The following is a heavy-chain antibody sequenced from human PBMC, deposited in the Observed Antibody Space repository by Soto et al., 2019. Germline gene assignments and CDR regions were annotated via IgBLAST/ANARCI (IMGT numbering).Heavy chain of an antibody. V-gene: IGHV1-8*01. CDR1: GYTFTSYD. D-gene: IGHD2-2*01. CDR3: ARGVVICSTSCQYTAYSGSSEAREDAFDI. Sequence: GASVKVSCKASGYTFTSYDINWVRQATGQGLEWMGWMDPNSGNTGYAQKFQGRVTMTRNTSISTAYMELSSLRSEDTAVYYCARGVVICSTSCQYTAYSGSSEAREDAFDIWGQGTMVTVSS. CDR2: MDPNSGNT. J-gene: IGHJ3*02.